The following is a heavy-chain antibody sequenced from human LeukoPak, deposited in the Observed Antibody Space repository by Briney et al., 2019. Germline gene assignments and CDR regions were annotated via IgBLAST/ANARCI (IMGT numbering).Heavy chain of an antibody. V-gene: IGHV1-46*01. CDR2: INPSGGST. CDR3: ARSLPTTRPYDFWSGYYYSPWDY. CDR1: GYTFTSYY. J-gene: IGHJ4*02. Sequence: GASVKVSCKASGYTFTSYYMHWVRQAPGPGLEWMGIINPSGGSTSYAQKFQGRVTMTRDTSTSTVYMELSSLRSEDTAVYYCARSLPTTRPYDFWSGYYYSPWDYWGQGTLITVS. D-gene: IGHD3-3*01.